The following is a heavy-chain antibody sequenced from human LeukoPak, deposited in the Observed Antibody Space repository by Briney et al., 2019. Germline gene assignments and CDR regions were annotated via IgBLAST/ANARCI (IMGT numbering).Heavy chain of an antibody. Sequence: ASVKVSCKASGGTFSSYAISWVRQAPGQGLEWMGGIIPIFGTANYAQKFQGRVTITADESTSTAYMELSSLRSEDTAVYYCARGKFYYYDSSGYYGTFDYWGQGTLDTVSS. V-gene: IGHV1-69*13. CDR3: ARGKFYYYDSSGYYGTFDY. D-gene: IGHD3-22*01. CDR1: GGTFSSYA. J-gene: IGHJ4*02. CDR2: IIPIFGTA.